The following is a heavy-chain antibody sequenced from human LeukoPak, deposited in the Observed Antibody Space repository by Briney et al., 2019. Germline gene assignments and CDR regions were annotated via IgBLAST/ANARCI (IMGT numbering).Heavy chain of an antibody. CDR3: ARLVYDVSAYYYFDF. J-gene: IGHJ4*02. D-gene: IGHD3-22*01. CDR1: GFTFCKYE. V-gene: IGHV3-48*03. CDR2: ITGTAGTI. Sequence: GGSLRLSCAAPGFTFCKYEMSWVRQAPGKGLEWVAYITGTAGTIFYVDSVKGRFTISRDNARNSLYLQMNSLKTEDTAVYYCARLVYDVSAYYYFDFWGQGTLVTVSS.